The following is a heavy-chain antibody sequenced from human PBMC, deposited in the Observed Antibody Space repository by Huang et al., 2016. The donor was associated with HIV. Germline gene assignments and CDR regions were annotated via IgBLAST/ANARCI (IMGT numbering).Heavy chain of an antibody. CDR3: ARFRGPQVTLNWLDP. CDR2: VSTDNGHT. V-gene: IGHV1-18*01. Sequence: QVQLVQSGPEMKKPGASVNVSCKASGYTFFTYSISWVRQAPGQGLEWMGGVSTDNGHTNYAQKFQGRLTLTTDGSTSSAYMELKNLRSDDTAVYYCARFRGPQVTLNWLDPWGQGTLVTVSS. D-gene: IGHD3-10*01. J-gene: IGHJ5*02. CDR1: GYTFFTYS.